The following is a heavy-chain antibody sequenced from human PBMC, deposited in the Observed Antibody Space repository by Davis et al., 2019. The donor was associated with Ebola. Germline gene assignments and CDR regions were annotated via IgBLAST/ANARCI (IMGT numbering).Heavy chain of an antibody. D-gene: IGHD3-22*01. V-gene: IGHV2-70*04. CDR2: IDWDDDK. CDR1: GFSLSTSGMR. Sequence: SGPTLVKPTQTLTLTCTFSGFSLSTSGMRVSWIRQPPGKALEWLARIDWDDDKFYSTSLKTRLTISKDTSKNQVVLTMTNMDPVDTATYYCAREGRAYYYDSSGYYSTYYFDYWGQGTLVTVSS. J-gene: IGHJ4*02. CDR3: AREGRAYYYDSSGYYSTYYFDY.